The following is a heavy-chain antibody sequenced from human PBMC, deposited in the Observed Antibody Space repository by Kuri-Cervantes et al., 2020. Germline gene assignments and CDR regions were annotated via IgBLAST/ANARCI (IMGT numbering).Heavy chain of an antibody. V-gene: IGHV4-31*03. CDR1: GGSISSGGYY. D-gene: IGHD2-2*01. J-gene: IGHJ6*02. CDR2: IYYSGST. Sequence: LRLSCTVSGGSISSGGYYWSWIRQHPGKGLEWIGYIYYSGSTYYNPSLKSRVTISVDTSKNQFSLKLSSVTAADTAVYYCARVVPAASGYYYGMDVWGQGTTVTVSS. CDR3: ARVVPAASGYYYGMDV.